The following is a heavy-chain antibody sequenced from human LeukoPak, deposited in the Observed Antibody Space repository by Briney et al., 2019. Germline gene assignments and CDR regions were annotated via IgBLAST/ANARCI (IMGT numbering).Heavy chain of an antibody. D-gene: IGHD3-3*01. CDR3: ARAGPDYDFWSGYSAKDAFDI. J-gene: IGHJ3*02. V-gene: IGHV1-18*01. CDR2: ISAYNGNI. Sequence: GASVKVSCKASGYTFTNYDISWVREAPGQGLEWMGWISAYNGNINYAQNFQGRVTMTTDTSTSTAYMELRSLRSDDTAVYYCARAGPDYDFWSGYSAKDAFDIWGQGTMVTVSS. CDR1: GYTFTNYD.